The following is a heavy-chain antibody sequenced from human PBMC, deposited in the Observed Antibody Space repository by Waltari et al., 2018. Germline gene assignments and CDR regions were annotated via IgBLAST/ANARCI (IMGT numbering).Heavy chain of an antibody. V-gene: IGHV1-69*10. CDR2: IIPILGIA. CDR3: ARAFKNGAYCGGDCYAISGY. J-gene: IGHJ4*02. D-gene: IGHD2-21*02. CDR1: GGTFSSYA. Sequence: QVQLVQSGAEVKKPGSSVKVSCKASGGTFSSYAISWVRQAPGQGLEWMGGIIPILGIANYAQKFQGRVTITADKSTSTAYMELSSLRSEDTAVYYCARAFKNGAYCGGDCYAISGYWGQGTLVTVSS.